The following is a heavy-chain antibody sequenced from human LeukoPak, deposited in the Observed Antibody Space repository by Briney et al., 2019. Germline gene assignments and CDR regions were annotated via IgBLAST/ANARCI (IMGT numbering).Heavy chain of an antibody. CDR3: ARIPRRYYYDSSGYFDY. CDR1: GYTFTSYG. CDR2: ISAYNGNT. D-gene: IGHD3-22*01. V-gene: IGHV1-18*01. Sequence: GASVKVSCKASGYTFTSYGISWVRQAPGQGLEWRGWISAYNGNTNYAQKLQGRVTMTTDTSTSTAYMELRSLRSDDTAVYYCARIPRRYYYDSSGYFDYWGQGTLVTVSS. J-gene: IGHJ4*02.